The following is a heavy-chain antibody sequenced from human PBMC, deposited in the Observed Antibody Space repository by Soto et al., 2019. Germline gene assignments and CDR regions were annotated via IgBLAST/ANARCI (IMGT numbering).Heavy chain of an antibody. CDR3: AKATVSTRGAFDI. J-gene: IGHJ3*02. CDR1: GFTFSSYA. D-gene: IGHD4-17*01. V-gene: IGHV3-23*01. Sequence: EVQLLESGGGLVQPGESLRLSCAASGFTFSSYAMSWVRQAPGKGLEWVSALSGSGGSPYYADSVKGRFTISRDNSKNTRFLQMNSLRADDTAVYYCAKATVSTRGAFDIWGQGTMVTVSS. CDR2: LSGSGGSP.